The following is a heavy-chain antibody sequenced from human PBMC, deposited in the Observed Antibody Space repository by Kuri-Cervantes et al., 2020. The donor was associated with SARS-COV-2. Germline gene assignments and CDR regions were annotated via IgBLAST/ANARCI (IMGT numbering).Heavy chain of an antibody. CDR3: ATSYGYFPEGDY. CDR2: IYYSGST. Sequence: SETLSLTCTVSGGSISSSSYYWGWIRQPPGKGLEWIGSIYYSGSTYYNPSLKSRVTISVDTSKNQFSLKLSSVTAADTAVYYCATSYGYFPEGDYWGQGTLVTVSS. J-gene: IGHJ4*02. V-gene: IGHV4-39*01. D-gene: IGHD5-18*01. CDR1: GGSISSSSYY.